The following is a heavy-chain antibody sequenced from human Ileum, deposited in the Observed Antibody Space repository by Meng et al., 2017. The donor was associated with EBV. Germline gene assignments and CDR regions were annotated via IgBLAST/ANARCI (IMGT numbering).Heavy chain of an antibody. CDR1: GFTCSSYT. V-gene: IGHV3-30-3*01. Sequence: VQLVASGGGVVQPGMSLRLSWTASGFTCSSYTMHWVRQAPGKGLEWVAVISFAANNKYYADSVKGRFTISRDNSRNTLYLQMDSLRPEDTAVYYCAKDLCSGGSCYSGDYNWFDPWGQGALVTVSS. CDR3: AKDLCSGGSCYSGDYNWFDP. J-gene: IGHJ5*02. D-gene: IGHD2-15*01. CDR2: ISFAANNK.